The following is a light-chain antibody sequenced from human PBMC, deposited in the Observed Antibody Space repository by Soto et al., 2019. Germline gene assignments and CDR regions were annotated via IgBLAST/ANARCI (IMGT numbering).Light chain of an antibody. CDR1: QSISGW. CDR2: GAY. CDR3: QKYNSGLIT. V-gene: IGKV1-27*01. J-gene: IGKJ5*01. Sequence: DIQRTQSPSTLSASVGDRVTITCRASQSISGWLAWYQQKPGKVPKLLIYGAYTLQSGVPSRFSGSGSGTDFTLTISSLQPGDVAIYYCQKYNSGLITFGQGTRLEIK.